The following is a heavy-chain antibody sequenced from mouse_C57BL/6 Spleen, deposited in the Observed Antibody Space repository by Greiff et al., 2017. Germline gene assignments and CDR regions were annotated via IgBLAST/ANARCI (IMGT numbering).Heavy chain of an antibody. D-gene: IGHD1-3*01. CDR2: IYWDDDK. Sequence: QVTLKESGPGILQSSQTLSLTCSFSGFSLSTSGMGVSWIRQPSGKGLEWLAHIYWDDDKRYNPSLKSRPTISKDTSRNQVFLKITSVDTADTATYYCARRADNHGDYYAMGYWGQGTSVTVSS. CDR1: GFSLSTSGMG. J-gene: IGHJ4*01. V-gene: IGHV8-12*01. CDR3: ARRADNHGDYYAMGY.